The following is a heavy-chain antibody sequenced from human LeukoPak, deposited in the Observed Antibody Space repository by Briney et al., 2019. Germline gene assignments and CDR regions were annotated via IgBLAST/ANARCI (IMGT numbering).Heavy chain of an antibody. CDR3: ARRRRGIRAALDY. CDR1: GGSFSGYY. Sequence: SETLSLTCAVYGGSFSGYYWSWIRQPPGKGLEWIGEINHSGSTNYNPSLKSRVTISVDTSKNQFSLELSSVTAADTAVYYCARRRRGIRAALDYWGQGTLVTVSS. J-gene: IGHJ4*02. CDR2: INHSGST. D-gene: IGHD3-10*01. V-gene: IGHV4-34*01.